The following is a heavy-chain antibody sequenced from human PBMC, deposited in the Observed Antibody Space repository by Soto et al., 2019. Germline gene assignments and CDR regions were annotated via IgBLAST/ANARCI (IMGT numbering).Heavy chain of an antibody. D-gene: IGHD6-19*01. CDR3: ARHLGVTVAGTRWYFDL. J-gene: IGHJ2*01. V-gene: IGHV5-51*01. CDR2: IYPGDSET. CDR1: GYKFTTYW. Sequence: EVQLVQSGPEVRTPGESLRISCETSGYKFTTYWIAWVRQMPGKGLEWMGIIYPGDSETRYNPSFQGQVTISADKSNNTTYLHWSSLKASDTATYYCARHLGVTVAGTRWYFDLWGRGTLLTVSS.